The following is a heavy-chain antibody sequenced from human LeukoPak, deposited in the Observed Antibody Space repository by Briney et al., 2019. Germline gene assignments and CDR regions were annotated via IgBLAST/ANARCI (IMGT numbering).Heavy chain of an antibody. D-gene: IGHD3-9*01. V-gene: IGHV3-20*04. CDR1: GFTFSTYN. CDR2: MTWTGDYT. CDR3: ASHLYDRTGSYHGVDY. J-gene: IGHJ4*02. Sequence: GGSLRLSCAASGFTFSTYNMNWGRQPPRKGLEWLSSMTWTGDYTVYADSVRGRFTISRDNPRDSLYLQMNSLTVEDTALYYCASHLYDRTGSYHGVDYWGQGILVTVSS.